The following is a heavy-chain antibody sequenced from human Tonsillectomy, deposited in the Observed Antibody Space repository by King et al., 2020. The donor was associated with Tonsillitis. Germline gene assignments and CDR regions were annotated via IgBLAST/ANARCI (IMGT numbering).Heavy chain of an antibody. Sequence: VQLVESGGDLVKPGGSRRLSCAASGFTFSSYSMNWVRQAPGEGLEWVSFISSSSSYIYYADSVKGRFTISRDNAKNSLYLQMNSLRAEDTAVYFCARGCSSWYEDRTEYFQHWGQGTLVTVSS. J-gene: IGHJ1*01. CDR2: ISSSSSYI. D-gene: IGHD6-13*01. CDR1: GFTFSSYS. V-gene: IGHV3-21*01. CDR3: ARGCSSWYEDRTEYFQH.